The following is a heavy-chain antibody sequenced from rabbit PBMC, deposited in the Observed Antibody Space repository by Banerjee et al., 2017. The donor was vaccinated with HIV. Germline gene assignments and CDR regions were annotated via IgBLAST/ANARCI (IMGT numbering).Heavy chain of an antibody. V-gene: IGHV1S45*01. D-gene: IGHD1-1*01. Sequence: QEQLEESGGGLVKPGASLTLTCTASGFSFSSYYYMYWVRQAPGKGLEWIGFIDTNTGKTFYASWAKGRFTISKTSPTTVTLQMTSLTVADTATYLCAGSLVDNANLWGPGTLVTVS. CDR3: AGSLVDNANL. J-gene: IGHJ4*01. CDR2: IDTNTGKT. CDR1: GFSFSSYYY.